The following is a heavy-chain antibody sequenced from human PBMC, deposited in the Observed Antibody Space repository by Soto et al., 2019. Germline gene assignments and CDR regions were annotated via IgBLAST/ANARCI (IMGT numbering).Heavy chain of an antibody. CDR2: IYHSAST. Sequence: QLQLQESGSGLVKPSQTLSLTCAVSGGSISSGGYSWSWIRQPPGKGLEWIGYIYHSASTYYNPSPKSRVTMSVARSKTPFSLTLTPVTAADTAVYYCASGSGYSSSWSTFDYWGQGTLVTVSS. CDR3: ASGSGYSSSWSTFDY. V-gene: IGHV4-30-2*01. J-gene: IGHJ4*02. D-gene: IGHD6-13*01. CDR1: GGSISSGGYS.